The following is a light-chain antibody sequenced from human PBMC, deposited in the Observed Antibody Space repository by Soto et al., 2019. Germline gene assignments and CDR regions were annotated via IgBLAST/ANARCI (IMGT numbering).Light chain of an antibody. Sequence: EIVLTQSPATLSLSPGDRATLSCRASQSVSSYLAWYQQKPGQAPRLLIYDASNRATGIPARFSGSGSGTGFTLTLPTPEPEDFAVYYCQQRSNWPSTFGGGTKVEIK. J-gene: IGKJ4*01. V-gene: IGKV3-11*01. CDR2: DAS. CDR1: QSVSSY. CDR3: QQRSNWPST.